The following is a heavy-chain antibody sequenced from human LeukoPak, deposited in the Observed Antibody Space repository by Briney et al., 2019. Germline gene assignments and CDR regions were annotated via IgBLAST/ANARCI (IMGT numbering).Heavy chain of an antibody. V-gene: IGHV3-30*04. CDR2: ISYGGSNK. CDR1: GFTFSSYA. J-gene: IGHJ4*02. D-gene: IGHD3-22*01. CDR3: ARHYYDSSGSHPDFDY. Sequence: PGGSLRLSCAASGFTFSSYAMHWVRQAPGRGLEWVAVISYGGSNKYYADSVKGRFTISRDNSKNTLYLQMNSLRAEDTAVYYCARHYYDSSGSHPDFDYWGQGTLVTVSS.